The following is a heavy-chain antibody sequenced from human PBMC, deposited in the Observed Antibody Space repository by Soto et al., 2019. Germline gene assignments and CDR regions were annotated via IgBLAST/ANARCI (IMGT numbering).Heavy chain of an antibody. V-gene: IGHV3-33*01. Sequence: GGSLRLSCAASGFTFSSYDMHWVRQAPGKGLEWVAVIWYDGSNKYYADSVKGRFTISRDNSKNTLYLQMNSLRAEDTAVYYCARDSRRLLRAFDIWGQGTMVTVSS. D-gene: IGHD5-18*01. CDR1: GFTFSSYD. J-gene: IGHJ3*02. CDR3: ARDSRRLLRAFDI. CDR2: IWYDGSNK.